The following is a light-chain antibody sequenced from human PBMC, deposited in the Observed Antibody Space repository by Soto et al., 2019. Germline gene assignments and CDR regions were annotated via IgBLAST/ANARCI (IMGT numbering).Light chain of an antibody. V-gene: IGKV3-11*01. CDR2: DAS. CDR3: QQRSNWPLT. J-gene: IGKJ4*01. Sequence: EIVLTQSPATLSLSPGERATLSCRASQSVSSYLAWYQQKPGQAPRLLIYDASNRATGIPARFSGSGSGKDFTLTIRSLEPEDFAVYYCQQRSNWPLTFGGGTKVEIK. CDR1: QSVSSY.